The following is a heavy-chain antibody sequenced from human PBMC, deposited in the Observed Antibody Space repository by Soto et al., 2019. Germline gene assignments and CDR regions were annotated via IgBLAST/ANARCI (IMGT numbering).Heavy chain of an antibody. CDR2: INTSAGSK. CDR3: EGWGMSPGD. J-gene: IGHJ4*01. CDR1: GYTFTSSY. D-gene: IGHD3-16*01. V-gene: IGHV1-46*01. Sequence: QVQLVQSGAEVKKPGDSVTVSCNAPGYTFTSSYIHWGRHAPGQGLEWMGIINTSAGSKTYSRKFQGRVIVTRDTSTSTVYMDVNSLRSEDTDGYYCEGWGMSPGDWGHGTLVTVSS.